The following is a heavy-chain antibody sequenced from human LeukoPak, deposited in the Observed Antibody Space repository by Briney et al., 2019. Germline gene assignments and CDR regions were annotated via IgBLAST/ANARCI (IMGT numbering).Heavy chain of an antibody. CDR3: ASSGIAVAGYFDY. J-gene: IGHJ4*02. D-gene: IGHD6-19*01. Sequence: LETLSLTCTVSGGSISSSSYYWGWIRQPPGKGLEWIGSIYYSGSTYYNPSLKSRVTISVDTSKNQFSLKLSSVTAADTAVYYCASSGIAVAGYFDYWGQGTLVTVSS. V-gene: IGHV4-39*01. CDR2: IYYSGST. CDR1: GGSISSSSYY.